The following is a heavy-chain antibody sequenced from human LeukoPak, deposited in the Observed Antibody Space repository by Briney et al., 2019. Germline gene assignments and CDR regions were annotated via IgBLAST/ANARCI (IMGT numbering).Heavy chain of an antibody. CDR1: GGSISSYY. Sequence: SSETLSLTCTVSGGSISSYYWSWIRQPPGKGLEWIGYIYYSGSTNYNPSLKSRVTISVDTSKNQFSLKLSSVTAADTAVYYCARGGHCSGGSCSYYYYYGMDVWGQGTTVTVSS. J-gene: IGHJ6*02. CDR3: ARGGHCSGGSCSYYYYYGMDV. V-gene: IGHV4-59*01. CDR2: IYYSGST. D-gene: IGHD2-15*01.